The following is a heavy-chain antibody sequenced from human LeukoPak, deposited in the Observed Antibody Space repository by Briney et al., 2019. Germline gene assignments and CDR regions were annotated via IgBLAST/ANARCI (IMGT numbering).Heavy chain of an antibody. D-gene: IGHD3-22*01. Sequence: GGSLRLSCAASRFTFSTYSMSWVRQAPGKGLGWVSVIYSGGSIYYADSVKGRFTISRDNSKNTLYLQMNSLRAEDTAVYYCARSPYYFDSSAWMDYFDFWGQGTLVTVSS. J-gene: IGHJ4*02. CDR1: RFTFSTYS. V-gene: IGHV3-53*01. CDR3: ARSPYYFDSSAWMDYFDF. CDR2: IYSGGSI.